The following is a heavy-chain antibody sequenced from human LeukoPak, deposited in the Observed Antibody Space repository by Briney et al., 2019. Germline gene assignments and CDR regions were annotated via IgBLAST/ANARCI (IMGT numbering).Heavy chain of an antibody. D-gene: IGHD2-2*02. CDR1: GYTFRDFG. Sequence: GASVKVSCKASGYTFRDFGVHWVRQAPGHGLEWMGWISAYNDNTNYARNFQDRVAMTTDTSTSTAYMELRSLRSDDTAVYYCARGHLEYQLLYLLDHWGLGTLVTVSS. V-gene: IGHV1-18*01. CDR2: ISAYNDNT. J-gene: IGHJ4*02. CDR3: ARGHLEYQLLYLLDH.